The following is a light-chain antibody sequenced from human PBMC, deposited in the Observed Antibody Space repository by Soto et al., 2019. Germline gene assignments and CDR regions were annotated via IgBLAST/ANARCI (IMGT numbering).Light chain of an antibody. V-gene: IGKV1-39*01. CDR2: TAS. CDR1: QSISSD. Sequence: DIPMTQSPSFLCAFVGDAVTMXCRASQSISSDLIWYQQKPGKAPNPLIYTASNLQGGGPSRFSGSGSGTDFTRTISSLQPEDFATYYGQQSYSTPIRFGQGTRLEIK. J-gene: IGKJ5*01. CDR3: QQSYSTPIR.